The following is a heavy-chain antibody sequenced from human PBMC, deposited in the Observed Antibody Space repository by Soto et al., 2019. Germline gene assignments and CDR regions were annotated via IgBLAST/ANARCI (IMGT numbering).Heavy chain of an antibody. J-gene: IGHJ6*02. CDR3: ARDLLYSSTWYDYYYYGKDV. V-gene: IGHV4-4*07. Sequence: SVTLSLTCSVGRGSISSYYWSWIRERAGKGLESIGRIYTTASTNYNPSLKSRVPMSVDTPKHQFSLKLSYVTAEDTAVYYCARDLLYSSTWYDYYYYGKDVWGHGTTVTVS. CDR1: RGSISSYY. CDR2: IYTTAST. D-gene: IGHD6-13*01.